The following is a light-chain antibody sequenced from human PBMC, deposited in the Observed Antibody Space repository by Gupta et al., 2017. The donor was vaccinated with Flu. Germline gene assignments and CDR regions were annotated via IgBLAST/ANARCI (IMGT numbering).Light chain of an antibody. J-gene: IGLJ2*01. V-gene: IGLV2-14*01. CDR2: EVS. Sequence: HSALTQPASVSGSPGQSITISCTGTSSDIGGYNYVSWYQQHPGKAPKLMIYEVSNRPSGVSNRFSGSKSDNTASLTISGLQTEDEADYYCSPYTTSSTVVFGGGTKLTVL. CDR1: SSDIGGYNY. CDR3: SPYTTSSTVV.